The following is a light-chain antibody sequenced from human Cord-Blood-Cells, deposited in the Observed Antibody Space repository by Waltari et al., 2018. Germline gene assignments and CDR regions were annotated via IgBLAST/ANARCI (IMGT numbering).Light chain of an antibody. J-gene: IGKJ4*01. CDR2: AAS. V-gene: IGKV1-9*01. Sequence: IQLTQSPSSLSASVGDRVTLTCRAIQGIRSYFAWYKQKPRKAPKLLSYAASTLQSGLPSRCSGSGSGTDFTLTISSLQPEDFATYYCQQLNSYPLTFGGGTKVEIK. CDR3: QQLNSYPLT. CDR1: QGIRSY.